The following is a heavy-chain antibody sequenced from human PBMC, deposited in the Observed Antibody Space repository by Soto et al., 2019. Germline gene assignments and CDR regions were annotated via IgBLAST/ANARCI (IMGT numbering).Heavy chain of an antibody. CDR2: IFYSGNT. CDR1: GGYISPYY. V-gene: IGHV4-59*01. Sequence: QVQLQESGPGLVKPSETLSLTCTVSGGYISPYYWSWIRQPPGKGLEWIGYIFYSGNTNYNPSLRSRVTISVDTSKSQFSLKLSSVTAADTAVYYCARDSGYGDPFDYWGQGTLVTVSS. D-gene: IGHD4-17*01. J-gene: IGHJ4*02. CDR3: ARDSGYGDPFDY.